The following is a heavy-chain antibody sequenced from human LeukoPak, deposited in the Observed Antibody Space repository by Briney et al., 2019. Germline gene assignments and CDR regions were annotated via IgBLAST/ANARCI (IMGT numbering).Heavy chain of an antibody. D-gene: IGHD6-13*01. Sequence: PSETLSLTCAVYGGTFSGYYWSWIRQPPGKGLEWIGEINHSGSTNYNPSHKSRVTISVDTSKNQFSLKLSSVTAADTAVYYCATRALAAAGNWFDPWGQGTLVTVSS. CDR1: GGTFSGYY. V-gene: IGHV4-34*08. J-gene: IGHJ5*02. CDR2: INHSGST. CDR3: ATRALAAAGNWFDP.